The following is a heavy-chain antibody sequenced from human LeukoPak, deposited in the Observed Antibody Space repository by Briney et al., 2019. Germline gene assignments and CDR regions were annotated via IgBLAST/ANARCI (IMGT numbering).Heavy chain of an antibody. J-gene: IGHJ4*02. CDR2: INANAVGT. D-gene: IGHD3-22*01. Sequence: PGGSLRLSCAASGFTFSNDVMNWVRQAPGRGLVWVSTINANAVGTYYADSVKGRFTISRDSSKNTLYLQMSSLRAEDTAVYYCGKRVQYDDSHYCIFHYWGQGTLVTVSS. V-gene: IGHV3-23*01. CDR3: GKRVQYDDSHYCIFHY. CDR1: GFTFSNDV.